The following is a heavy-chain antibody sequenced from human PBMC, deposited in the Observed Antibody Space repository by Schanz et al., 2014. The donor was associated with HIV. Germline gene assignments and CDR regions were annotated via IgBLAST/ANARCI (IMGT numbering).Heavy chain of an antibody. Sequence: QEQLVQSGAEVTKPGSSVKVSCKASGGTFSSYGISWVRQAPGQGFEWMGGIIPIFDTANYAQKFQGRVTLTTDTSTNTAYMELRSLRSDDTAVYYCAKGQDWPGPQLDHWGQGTTVTVSS. J-gene: IGHJ6*02. D-gene: IGHD3-9*01. CDR2: IIPIFDTA. V-gene: IGHV1-69*06. CDR1: GGTFSSYG. CDR3: AKGQDWPGPQLDH.